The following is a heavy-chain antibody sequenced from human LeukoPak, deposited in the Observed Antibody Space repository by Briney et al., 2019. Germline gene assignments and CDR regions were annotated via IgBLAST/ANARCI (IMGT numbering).Heavy chain of an antibody. V-gene: IGHV3-30*04. Sequence: GRSLRLSCAASGFTISRYAMHWVRQAPGKGLEWVAVISSDGSNKYYADSVKGRFTISRDNSKNTLYLQMNSLRAEDTAVYYCARGVYYDSSGLKGSAFDIWGQGTMVTVSS. CDR1: GFTISRYA. CDR2: ISSDGSNK. J-gene: IGHJ3*02. CDR3: ARGVYYDSSGLKGSAFDI. D-gene: IGHD3-22*01.